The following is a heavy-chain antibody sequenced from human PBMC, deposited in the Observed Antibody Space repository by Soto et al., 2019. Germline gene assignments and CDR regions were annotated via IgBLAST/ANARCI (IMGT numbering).Heavy chain of an antibody. J-gene: IGHJ6*02. CDR3: ARFSPDRSYYYGSGSSTGYYYGMDV. CDR2: ISSSGSTI. Sequence: GWSLRLSCAASGFTFSDYYMSWIRQAPGKGLEWVSYISSSGSTIYYADSVKGRFTISRDNAKNSLYLQMNSLRAEDTAVYYCARFSPDRSYYYGSGSSTGYYYGMDVWGQGTTVTVSS. CDR1: GFTFSDYY. V-gene: IGHV3-11*01. D-gene: IGHD3-10*01.